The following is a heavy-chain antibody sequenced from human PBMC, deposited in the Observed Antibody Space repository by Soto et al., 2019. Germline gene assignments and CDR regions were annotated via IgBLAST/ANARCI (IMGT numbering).Heavy chain of an antibody. V-gene: IGHV4-34*01. CDR2: INHSGST. CDR3: ARDRGWFDP. Sequence: PSETLSLTCAVYGGSFSGYYWSWIRQPPGKGLEWIGEINHSGSTNYNPSLKSRVTMSVDTSKNQFSLKLSSVTAADTAVYYCARDRGWFDPWGQGTLVTVSS. J-gene: IGHJ5*02. CDR1: GGSFSGYY.